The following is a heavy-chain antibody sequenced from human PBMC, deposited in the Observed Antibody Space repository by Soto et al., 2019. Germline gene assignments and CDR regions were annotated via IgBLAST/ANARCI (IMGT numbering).Heavy chain of an antibody. CDR1: GYTFTSYA. V-gene: IGHV1-3*01. J-gene: IGHJ4*02. D-gene: IGHD6-19*01. CDR3: ARESIAVAVDY. Sequence: QVQLVQSGAEVKKPGASVKVSCKASGYTFTSYAMPWVRQAPVQRLEWLGCINAGNGNTKYSQKFQGRVTITRDTSASTASMALCSMRSEDTAVYFCARESIAVAVDYWGQGTLVTVSS. CDR2: INAGNGNT.